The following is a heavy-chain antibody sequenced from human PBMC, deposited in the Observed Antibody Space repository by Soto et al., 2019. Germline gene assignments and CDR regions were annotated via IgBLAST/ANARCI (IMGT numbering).Heavy chain of an antibody. V-gene: IGHV4-39*01. CDR1: GGSISSSSYY. CDR2: SYYSGST. Sequence: QLQLQESRPGLVKPSETLSLTCTVSGGSISSSSYYWGRISQPPGKGLEWIGSSYYSGSTYYNPSLKSRVTIPADTSTNQFSLKLSSVTAADTAVDYCARSAGGNRYFDYWGQGTLFTVSS. D-gene: IGHD3-16*01. CDR3: ARSAGGNRYFDY. J-gene: IGHJ4*02.